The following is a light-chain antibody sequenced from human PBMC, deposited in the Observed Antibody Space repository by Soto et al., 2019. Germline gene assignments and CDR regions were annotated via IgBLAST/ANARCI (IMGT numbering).Light chain of an antibody. J-gene: IGKJ2*01. Sequence: EIVMTQSPATLSVSPGERATLSCRASQSVSSNLAWYQHKPGQAPRLLIYGASTRDTGIPARFSASGSGTEFSLTISSLQSEDFAVYYCQQYNNWPPKQYTFGQGTKLEIK. CDR3: QQYNNWPPKQYT. CDR1: QSVSSN. CDR2: GAS. V-gene: IGKV3-15*01.